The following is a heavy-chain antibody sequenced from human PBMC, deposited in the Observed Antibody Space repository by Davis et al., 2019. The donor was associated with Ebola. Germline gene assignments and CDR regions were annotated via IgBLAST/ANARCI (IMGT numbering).Heavy chain of an antibody. CDR1: GFTFSSYA. Sequence: PGGSLRLSCAASGFTFSSYAMSWVRQPPGKGLEWIGEINHSGSTNYNPSLKSRVTISVDTSKNQFSLKLSSVTAADTAVYYCARKLAAAANYWYFDLWGRGTLVTVSS. V-gene: IGHV4-34*01. D-gene: IGHD6-13*01. CDR3: ARKLAAAANYWYFDL. J-gene: IGHJ2*01. CDR2: INHSGST.